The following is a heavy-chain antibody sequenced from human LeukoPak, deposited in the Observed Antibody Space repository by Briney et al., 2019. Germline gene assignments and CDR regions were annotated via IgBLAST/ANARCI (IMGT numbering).Heavy chain of an antibody. CDR1: GGSISSYY. CDR3: ARGAVPQYYDYVWGSYRYPTIFDY. D-gene: IGHD3-16*02. Sequence: SETLSLTCSVSGGSISSYYWSWIRQPAGKGLEWIGRIYTSGSTNYNPSLKSRVTMSVDTSKNQFSLKLSSVTAADTAVYYCARGAVPQYYDYVWGSYRYPTIFDYWGQGTLVTVSS. J-gene: IGHJ4*02. CDR2: IYTSGST. V-gene: IGHV4-4*07.